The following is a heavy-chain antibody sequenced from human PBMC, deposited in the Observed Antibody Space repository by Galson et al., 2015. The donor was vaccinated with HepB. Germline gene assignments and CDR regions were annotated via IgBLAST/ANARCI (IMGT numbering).Heavy chain of an antibody. CDR1: GFTFSSYW. CDR2: IKQDGSEK. Sequence: SLRLSCAASGFTFSSYWMSWVRQAPGKGLEWVANIKQDGSEKYYVDSVKGRFTISRDNAKNSLYLQMNSLRAEDTAVYYCARVRRAGGSYYFDYWGQGTLVTVSS. D-gene: IGHD3-10*01. J-gene: IGHJ4*02. V-gene: IGHV3-7*03. CDR3: ARVRRAGGSYYFDY.